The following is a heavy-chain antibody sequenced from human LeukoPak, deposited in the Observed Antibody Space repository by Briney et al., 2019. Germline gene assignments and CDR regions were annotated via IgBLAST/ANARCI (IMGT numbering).Heavy chain of an antibody. CDR3: TTDLVVVAATPVDY. D-gene: IGHD2-15*01. CDR2: IKSKTDGGTT. J-gene: IGHJ4*02. CDR1: GFTFSNAW. Sequence: GGSLRLSCAASGFTFSNAWMSWVRQAPGKGLEWVGPIKSKTDGGTTDYAAPGKGRFTISRDDSKNTLYLQMNSLKSDDTAVYYCTTDLVVVAATPVDYWGQGTLVTASS. V-gene: IGHV3-15*01.